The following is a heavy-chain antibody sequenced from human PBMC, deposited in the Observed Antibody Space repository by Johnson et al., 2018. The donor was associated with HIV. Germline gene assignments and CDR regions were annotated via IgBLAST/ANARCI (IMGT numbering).Heavy chain of an antibody. CDR2: ISGSGGST. CDR3: ARGPALVGANGGWGAFDI. D-gene: IGHD1-26*01. V-gene: IGHV3-23*04. CDR1: GFTFSGYA. J-gene: IGHJ3*02. Sequence: VQLVESGGGVVQPGRSLRLSCAASGFTFSGYAMSWVRQAPGKGLDWVSTISGSGGSTYSADSVKGRFTISRDNSENTLYLQMNSLRAEDTAVYYCARGPALVGANGGWGAFDIWGQGTLVTVSS.